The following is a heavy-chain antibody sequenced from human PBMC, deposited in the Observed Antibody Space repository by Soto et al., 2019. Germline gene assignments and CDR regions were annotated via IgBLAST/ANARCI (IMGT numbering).Heavy chain of an antibody. J-gene: IGHJ3*02. CDR1: GFTFSSYG. V-gene: IGHV3-30*18. D-gene: IGHD6-13*01. Sequence: GGSLILSCAASGFTFSSYGMHWVRQAPGKGLEWVAVISYDGSNKYYADSVKGRFTISRDNSKNTLYLQMNSLRAEDTAVYYCAKDGGYSSSWYGNKAFDIWGQGTMVTVSS. CDR2: ISYDGSNK. CDR3: AKDGGYSSSWYGNKAFDI.